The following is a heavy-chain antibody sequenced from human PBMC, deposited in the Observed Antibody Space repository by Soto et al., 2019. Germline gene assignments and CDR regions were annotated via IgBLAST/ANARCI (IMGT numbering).Heavy chain of an antibody. CDR3: AKDGSYRYYFDY. CDR1: GLTFSNHA. V-gene: IGHV3-23*01. D-gene: IGHD1-26*01. J-gene: IGHJ4*02. Sequence: GGSLRLSCAGSGLTFSNHAMHWVRQAPGKGLEWVSDISGGGGSTYYADSVKGRFTISRDNSKNTLYLQMNSLRAEDTAMYYCAKDGSYRYYFDYWGQGTLVTVSS. CDR2: ISGGGGST.